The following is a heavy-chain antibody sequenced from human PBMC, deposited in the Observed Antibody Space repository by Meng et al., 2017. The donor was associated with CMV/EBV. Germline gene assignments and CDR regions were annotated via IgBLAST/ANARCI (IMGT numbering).Heavy chain of an antibody. D-gene: IGHD2-2*01. Sequence: SETLSLTCAVYGGSFSGYYRSWIRQPPGKGLEWIGEINHSGSTNYNPSLKSRVTISVDTSKNQFSLKLSSVTAADTAVYYCARGPYCSSTSCYPSWFDPWGQGTLVTVSS. V-gene: IGHV4-34*01. J-gene: IGHJ5*02. CDR2: INHSGST. CDR1: GGSFSGYY. CDR3: ARGPYCSSTSCYPSWFDP.